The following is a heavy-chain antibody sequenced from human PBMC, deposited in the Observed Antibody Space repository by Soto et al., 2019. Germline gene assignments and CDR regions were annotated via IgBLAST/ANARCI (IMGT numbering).Heavy chain of an antibody. V-gene: IGHV3-30-3*01. CDR1: GFIFSSYT. CDR3: ARAPSGSYPEFDY. Sequence: PVGFLRLSCAASGFIFSSYTMHWVRQAPGKGLEWVGVITYDGSNQYYADSVKGRFTISRDNSRNMLFLQMNSLRPDDTAVYYCARAPSGSYPEFDYWGQGTLVTVS. D-gene: IGHD1-26*01. CDR2: ITYDGSNQ. J-gene: IGHJ4*02.